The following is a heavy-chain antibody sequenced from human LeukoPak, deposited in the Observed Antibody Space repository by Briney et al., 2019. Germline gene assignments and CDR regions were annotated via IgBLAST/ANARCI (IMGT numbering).Heavy chain of an antibody. D-gene: IGHD2-15*01. CDR3: VKALAVVAATLYAFDI. Sequence: RPGGSLRLSCSASGFTFSSYAMHWVRQAPGKGLEYVSAISSNGGSTYYADSVKGRFTISRDNSKNTLYLQMSSLRAEDTAVYYCVKALAVVAATLYAFDIRGQGTMVTVSS. CDR2: ISSNGGST. CDR1: GFTFSSYA. J-gene: IGHJ3*02. V-gene: IGHV3-64D*09.